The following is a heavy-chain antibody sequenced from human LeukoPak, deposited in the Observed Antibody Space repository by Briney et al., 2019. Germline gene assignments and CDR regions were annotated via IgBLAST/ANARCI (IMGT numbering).Heavy chain of an antibody. CDR2: IKQGGNEK. D-gene: IGHD6-25*01. J-gene: IGHJ4*02. Sequence: GGSLRLSCAASGFTFSSYWMDWVRQAPGKGLEWVANIKQGGNEKYYVDSVKGRFTISRDNAQNSLYLQMDSLRAEDTAVYFCAISATARGGFDFWGQGTLVTVSS. CDR3: AISATARGGFDF. V-gene: IGHV3-7*01. CDR1: GFTFSSYW.